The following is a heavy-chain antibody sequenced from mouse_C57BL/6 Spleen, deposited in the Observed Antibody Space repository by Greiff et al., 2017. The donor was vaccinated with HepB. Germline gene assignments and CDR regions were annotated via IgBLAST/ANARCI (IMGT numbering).Heavy chain of an antibody. CDR2: IDPSDSYT. CDR3: ARETL. Sequence: QVQLQQPGAELVMPGASVKLSCKASGYTFTSYWMHWVKQRPGQGLEWIGEIDPSDSYTNYNQKFKGKSTLTVDKSSSTAYMQLRSLTSEDSAFYYCARETLWGQGTLVTVSA. CDR1: GYTFTSYW. V-gene: IGHV1-69*01. J-gene: IGHJ3*01.